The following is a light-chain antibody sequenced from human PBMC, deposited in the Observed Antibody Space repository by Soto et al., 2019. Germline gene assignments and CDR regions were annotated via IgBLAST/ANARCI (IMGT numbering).Light chain of an antibody. Sequence: DIQMTQSPSSLSASVGDRVTIACQSSHDVSRNLNWFQQKPGEAPKLLIYDASNLERGVPSRFSASGSGTDFTFTIRSLQPEDVATYEYQQYNCMSSFGGGTEIELK. CDR1: HDVSRN. CDR2: DAS. V-gene: IGKV1-33*01. J-gene: IGKJ4*01. CDR3: QQYNCMSS.